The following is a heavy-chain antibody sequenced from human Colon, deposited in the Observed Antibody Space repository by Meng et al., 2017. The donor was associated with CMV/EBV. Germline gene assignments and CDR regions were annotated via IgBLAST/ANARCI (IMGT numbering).Heavy chain of an antibody. CDR3: ARGNSWFVY. V-gene: IGHV1-8*01. J-gene: IGHJ4*02. Sequence: QVQLVQSGAEVKKPGASVKVSCKASGYSFASYDLNWVRLTDGQGLEWVAWMDPGSGNSTHAQRLQGRITLTRDTSTTTAYMELTNLRSEDTAVYFCARGNSWFVYWGQGTWSPSPQ. CDR1: GYSFASYD. CDR2: MDPGSGNS. D-gene: IGHD3-10*01.